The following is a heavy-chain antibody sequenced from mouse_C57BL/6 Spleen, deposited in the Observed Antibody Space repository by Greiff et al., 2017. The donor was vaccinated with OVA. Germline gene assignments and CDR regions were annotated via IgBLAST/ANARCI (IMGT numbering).Heavy chain of an antibody. CDR1: GFTFTSYW. D-gene: IGHD1-1*01. CDR2: IDPSDSYT. Sequence: QVQLKQSGAELVMPGASVKLSCKASGFTFTSYWMPWVKQRPGQGLEWIGEIDPSDSYTYYNQKVKGKSTLTVDKSSSTAYMQLSSLTAEGSAVYDCARKVYYGTVPYAMDYWGQGNSVTVSS. CDR3: ARKVYYGTVPYAMDY. J-gene: IGHJ4*01. V-gene: IGHV1-69*01.